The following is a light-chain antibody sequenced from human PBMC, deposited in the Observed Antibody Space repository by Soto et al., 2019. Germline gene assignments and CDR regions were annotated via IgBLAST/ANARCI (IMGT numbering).Light chain of an antibody. CDR1: QRVASD. CDR2: DAS. Sequence: VLTQSPGTLSLSPGEGATLSCRPSQRVASDLAWYLQKPGQPTRRLIYDASIRATGIPDRISGSGYERDFTLTISRLEPEDAAVYYCQQYLNSPRTFGQGTRWIS. V-gene: IGKV3-20*01. J-gene: IGKJ1*01. CDR3: QQYLNSPRT.